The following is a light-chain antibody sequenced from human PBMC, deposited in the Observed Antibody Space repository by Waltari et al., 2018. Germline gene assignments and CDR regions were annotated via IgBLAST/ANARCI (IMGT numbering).Light chain of an antibody. CDR1: QSINTW. V-gene: IGKV1-5*03. CDR3: QQYNSYSRT. CDR2: KAS. Sequence: DIQMTQSPSALSASVRDRVTITFRASQSINTWLAWYQQKPGKVPQLLIYKASTLESGVPSRFSGSGSGTEFTLTISSLQPDDFATYYCQQYNSYSRTFGQGTKVEIK. J-gene: IGKJ1*01.